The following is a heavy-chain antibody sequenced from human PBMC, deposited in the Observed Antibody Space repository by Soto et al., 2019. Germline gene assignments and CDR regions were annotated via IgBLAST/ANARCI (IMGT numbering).Heavy chain of an antibody. J-gene: IGHJ4*02. CDR1: GFTFNNYA. Sequence: GGSLRLSCAASGFTFNNYAMNWVRQAPGMGLEWVATISNTGGGTYYADSVKGRFTISRDNSKNTLYLQMSSLRVEDTAVYYCAKDRLAGNFDYWGQVTQVTVSS. V-gene: IGHV3-23*01. CDR3: AKDRLAGNFDY. CDR2: ISNTGGGT.